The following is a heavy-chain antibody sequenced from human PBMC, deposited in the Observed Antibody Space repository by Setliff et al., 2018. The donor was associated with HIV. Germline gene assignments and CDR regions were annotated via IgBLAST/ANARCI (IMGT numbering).Heavy chain of an antibody. J-gene: IGHJ4*02. CDR3: ARGSCGGSYLSDY. Sequence: ASVKVSCKASGYTFSTNAIHWVRQAPGQRLEWMGYINAGDDNTRYSQKFQGRVTITRDTSANTAYMELSSLRSEDTAVYYCARGSCGGSYLSDYWGQGTLVTVSS. V-gene: IGHV1-3*01. CDR1: GYTFSTNA. D-gene: IGHD2-15*01. CDR2: INAGDDNT.